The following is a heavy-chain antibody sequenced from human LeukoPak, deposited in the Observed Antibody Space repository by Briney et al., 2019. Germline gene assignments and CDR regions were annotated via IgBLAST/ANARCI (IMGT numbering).Heavy chain of an antibody. Sequence: PGESLRLSCAASGFTFSSYSMNWVRQAPGKGLEWVSSISTSSSYIYYADSVKGRFTISRDNAKNSLYLQMNSLRAEDTAVYYCARDRVTIFGVVRLDMDVWGKGTTVTVSS. J-gene: IGHJ6*03. CDR2: ISTSSSYI. D-gene: IGHD3-3*01. CDR1: GFTFSSYS. CDR3: ARDRVTIFGVVRLDMDV. V-gene: IGHV3-21*01.